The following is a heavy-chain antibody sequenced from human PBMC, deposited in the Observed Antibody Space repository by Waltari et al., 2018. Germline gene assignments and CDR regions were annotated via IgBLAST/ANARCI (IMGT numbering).Heavy chain of an antibody. J-gene: IGHJ4*02. Sequence: QVQLVQSGTEVTKPGASVEVSCKAFVYTFTAYFLHWVRQAPGQGLEWMGWLDPKTGDRNSAPRFQGRVTMTRDTSINTAYLKVTSLKSDDTAVYYCVRDVNDDPRGDYWGQGTLVTVSS. V-gene: IGHV1-2*02. CDR1: VYTFTAYF. CDR3: VRDVNDDPRGDY. CDR2: LDPKTGDR. D-gene: IGHD1-1*01.